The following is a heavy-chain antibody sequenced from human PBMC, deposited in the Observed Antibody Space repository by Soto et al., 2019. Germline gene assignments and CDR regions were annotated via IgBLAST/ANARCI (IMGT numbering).Heavy chain of an antibody. CDR1: GYTFTGYY. D-gene: IGHD4-17*01. CDR3: ARDYGGNLAYFQH. CDR2: INPNSGGT. J-gene: IGHJ1*01. V-gene: IGHV1-2*04. Sequence: GASVKVSCKASGYTFTGYYMHWVRQAPGQGLEWMGWINPNSGGTNYAQKFQGWVTMTRDTSISTAYMELSRLRSDDTAVYYCARDYGGNLAYFQHWGQGTLVTVPS.